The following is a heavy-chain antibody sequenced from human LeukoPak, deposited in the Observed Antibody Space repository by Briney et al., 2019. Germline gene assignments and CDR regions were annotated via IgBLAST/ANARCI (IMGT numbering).Heavy chain of an antibody. CDR1: GFTFSDYY. V-gene: IGHV3-33*08. CDR2: IWEDGSNI. Sequence: PGGSLRLSCAASGFTFSDYYMTWIRQAPGKGLEWVASIWEDGSNIHYADSVKGRFIISRDNSKNTLYLQMNSLRAEDTAVYYCARVAYNSGWYEYWGQGALVIVSS. D-gene: IGHD6-19*01. J-gene: IGHJ4*02. CDR3: ARVAYNSGWYEY.